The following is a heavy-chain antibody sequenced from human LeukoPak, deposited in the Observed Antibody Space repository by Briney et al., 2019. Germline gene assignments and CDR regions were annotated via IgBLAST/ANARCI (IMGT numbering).Heavy chain of an antibody. D-gene: IGHD2-2*01. Sequence: ASVKVSCKASGYTFTSYGISWVRQAPGQGLEWMGWISAYNGNTNYAQKLQGRVTMTTDTSTSTAYMELSSLRSEDTAVYYCARASIVVVPAAAYYYYYMDVWGKGTTVTVSS. V-gene: IGHV1-18*01. CDR1: GYTFTSYG. J-gene: IGHJ6*03. CDR2: ISAYNGNT. CDR3: ARASIVVVPAAAYYYYYMDV.